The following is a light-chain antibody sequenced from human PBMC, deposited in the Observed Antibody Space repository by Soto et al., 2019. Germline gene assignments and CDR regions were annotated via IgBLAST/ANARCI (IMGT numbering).Light chain of an antibody. Sequence: DIQLTQSPSTLSASVGDRVPMTCRASQNISTSLAWYQHKPGKAPTLLMFDVSNLESGVPSRFSGSGSGTEFTLTISSLHSDDFATYYCQQYDYSRTFGQGTKVDIK. CDR1: QNISTS. CDR3: QQYDYSRT. V-gene: IGKV1-5*01. CDR2: DVS. J-gene: IGKJ1*01.